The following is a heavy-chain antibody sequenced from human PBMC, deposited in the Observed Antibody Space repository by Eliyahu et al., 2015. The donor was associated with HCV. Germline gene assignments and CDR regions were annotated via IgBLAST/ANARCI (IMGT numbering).Heavy chain of an antibody. CDR1: XGSXRRXDYY. J-gene: IGHJ4*02. CDR2: IYYSGST. CDR3: ARDSLAVAGTIDY. Sequence: QLQLQESGPGLVKPSETLSLTCPXSXGSXRRXDYYWGWXRXPPRKXPEWIGSIYYSGSTYYKPSLKSRVTISVDTSKNQFSLKVTSVSAADTAVYYCARDSLAVAGTIDYWGQGTLVTVSS. V-gene: IGHV4-39*07. D-gene: IGHD6-19*01.